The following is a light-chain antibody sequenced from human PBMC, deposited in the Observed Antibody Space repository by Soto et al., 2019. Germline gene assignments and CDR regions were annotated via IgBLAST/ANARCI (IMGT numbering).Light chain of an antibody. CDR3: QQYNNWPPEYT. Sequence: EIVMTQSPATLSVSPGERATLSCRASQSVNTRLAWYQQKPGQAPRLVIYDASTRATGIPARFSGSGSGTEFTPTISSLQSEDFAFYHCQQYNNWPPEYTFGQGTKLEIK. CDR1: QSVNTR. J-gene: IGKJ2*01. V-gene: IGKV3D-15*01. CDR2: DAS.